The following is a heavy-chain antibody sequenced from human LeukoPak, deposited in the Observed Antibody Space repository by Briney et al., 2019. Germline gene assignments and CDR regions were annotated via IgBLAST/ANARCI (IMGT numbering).Heavy chain of an antibody. Sequence: GGSLRLSCAASGFTFSGYWLRWVRQAPGKRLEWLANINEDGSRKFYVDSVEGRFTISRDNARNSLSLQMNSLGAEDTAIYYCARDHRDSGRGAFDIWGQGTGVTVSS. CDR1: GFTFSGYW. V-gene: IGHV3-7*01. D-gene: IGHD3-10*01. CDR3: ARDHRDSGRGAFDI. J-gene: IGHJ3*02. CDR2: INEDGSRK.